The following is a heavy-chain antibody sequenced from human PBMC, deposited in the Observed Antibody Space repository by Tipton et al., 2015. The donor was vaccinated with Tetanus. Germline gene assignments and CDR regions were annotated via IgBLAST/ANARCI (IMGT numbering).Heavy chain of an antibody. CDR1: GGSFSEYY. D-gene: IGHD3-9*01. V-gene: IGHV4-34*01. J-gene: IGHJ4*02. Sequence: TLSLTCAVYGGSFSEYYWSWVRQPPGKGLEWIGEIHPSGSTNYNPSLKSRVTISSDRSKNQVSLKVTSVTAADTAVYFCVGHFDHTDYADYWGQGARVTVSS. CDR3: VGHFDHTDYADY. CDR2: IHPSGST.